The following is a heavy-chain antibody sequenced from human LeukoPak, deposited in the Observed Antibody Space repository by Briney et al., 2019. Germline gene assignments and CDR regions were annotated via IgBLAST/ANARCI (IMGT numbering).Heavy chain of an antibody. Sequence: GASVKLSCKASGGTFSSYAISWVRQAPGQGLEWMGGIIPIFGTANYAQKFQGRVTITTDESTSTAYMELSSLRSEDTAVYYCASYDSSGYYHHPLDYWGQGTLVTVSS. CDR3: ASYDSSGYYHHPLDY. CDR1: GGTFSSYA. J-gene: IGHJ4*02. V-gene: IGHV1-69*05. D-gene: IGHD3-22*01. CDR2: IIPIFGTA.